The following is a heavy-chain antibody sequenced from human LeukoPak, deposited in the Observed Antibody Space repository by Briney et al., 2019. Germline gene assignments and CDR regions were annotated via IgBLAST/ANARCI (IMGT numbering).Heavy chain of an antibody. CDR2: ISAYSGNT. V-gene: IGHV1-18*01. CDR1: GYTFTTYG. CDR3: ARVAPHRRLAVSGLIYFDY. Sequence: ASVKVSCKASGYTFTTYGISWVRQAPGQGLEWMGWISAYSGNTNYAQKLQGRVTMTTGTSTNTAYMELRSLRSDDTAVYYCARVAPHRRLAVSGLIYFDYWGQGTLVTVSS. D-gene: IGHD3-10*01. J-gene: IGHJ4*02.